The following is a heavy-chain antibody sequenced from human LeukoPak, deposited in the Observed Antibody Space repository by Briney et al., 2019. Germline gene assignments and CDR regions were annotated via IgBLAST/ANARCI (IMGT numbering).Heavy chain of an antibody. D-gene: IGHD5-18*01. CDR2: IYHSGST. Sequence: SETLSLTCAVSGGSISSSHWWSWVRQPPGKGLEWIGEIYHSGSTNYNPSLKSRVTISVDTSKNQFSLKLSSVTAADTAVYYCARGKFGRGYSVPPTFDYWGQGTLVTVSS. J-gene: IGHJ4*02. CDR3: ARGKFGRGYSVPPTFDY. CDR1: GGSISSSHW. V-gene: IGHV4-4*02.